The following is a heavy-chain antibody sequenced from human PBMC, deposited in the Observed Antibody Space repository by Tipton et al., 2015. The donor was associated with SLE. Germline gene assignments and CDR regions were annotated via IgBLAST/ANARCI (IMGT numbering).Heavy chain of an antibody. CDR2: ISAYNGKT. Sequence: QLVQSGAEVKKPGASVTVSCQASGYTFTDFGVTWVRQAPGQGLEWVGWISAYNGKTNYAQMVEGRVTITADTSTDTAYMELSSLRSEDTAVYYCARGSCSGGVCYIDYWGQGTLVTVSS. J-gene: IGHJ4*02. CDR3: ARGSCSGGVCYIDY. V-gene: IGHV1-18*01. D-gene: IGHD2-8*02. CDR1: GYTFTDFG.